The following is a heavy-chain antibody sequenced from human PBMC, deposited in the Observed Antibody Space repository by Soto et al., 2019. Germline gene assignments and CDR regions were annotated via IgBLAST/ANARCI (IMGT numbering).Heavy chain of an antibody. J-gene: IGHJ3*02. CDR3: ARAYGDYVAFDI. D-gene: IGHD4-17*01. CDR2: IQYSGST. Sequence: TLSLTCTVSGGSISSGGYYWSWIRQHPGKGPEWIGYIQYSGSTYQNPSLKSRVTISVDTSQNQFSLKLSSVTAADTAVYYCARAYGDYVAFDIWGQGTMVTVSS. CDR1: GGSISSGGYY. V-gene: IGHV4-31*03.